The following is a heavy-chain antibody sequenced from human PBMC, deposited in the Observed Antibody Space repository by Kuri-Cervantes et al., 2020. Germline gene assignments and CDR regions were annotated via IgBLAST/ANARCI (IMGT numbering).Heavy chain of an antibody. CDR3: ARGRSGSYGNYGMGV. J-gene: IGHJ6*02. D-gene: IGHD3-10*01. CDR2: IYTSGST. Sequence: LRLSCTVSGGSISSGSYYWSWIRQPAGKGLEWIGRIYTSGSTNYNPSLKSRVTISVDTSKNQFSLKLSSVTAADTAVYYCARGRSGSYGNYGMGVWGQGTTVTVSS. V-gene: IGHV4-61*02. CDR1: GGSISSGSYY.